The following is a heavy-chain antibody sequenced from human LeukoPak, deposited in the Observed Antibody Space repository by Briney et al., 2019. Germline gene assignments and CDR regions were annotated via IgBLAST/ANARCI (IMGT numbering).Heavy chain of an antibody. D-gene: IGHD5-12*01. CDR1: GGSFSGYY. Sequence: TSETLSLTCAVYGGSFSGYYWSWIRQPPGKGLEWIGEISHSGSTNYNPSLKSRVTISVDTSKNQFSLKLSSVTAADTAVYYCAAQYSGYVRLVYWGQGTLVTVSS. V-gene: IGHV4-34*01. CDR3: AAQYSGYVRLVY. CDR2: ISHSGST. J-gene: IGHJ4*02.